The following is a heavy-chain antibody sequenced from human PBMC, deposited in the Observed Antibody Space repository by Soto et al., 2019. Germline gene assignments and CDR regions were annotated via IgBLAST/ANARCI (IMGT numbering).Heavy chain of an antibody. CDR1: GFTITSYA. V-gene: IGHV3-23*01. CDR3: AKSRFSSSWTPTYYDY. J-gene: IGHJ4*02. CDR2: ISGTGYNT. Sequence: EVQLLESGGGLVQPGGSLRLSCAGSGFTITSYAMNWLLLAPGKGLEWVSAISGTGYNTYYADSVKGRFTISRDNTKNTLYLQMNSLSADDTAVYYCAKSRFSSSWTPTYYDYWGQGTLVTVSS. D-gene: IGHD6-13*01.